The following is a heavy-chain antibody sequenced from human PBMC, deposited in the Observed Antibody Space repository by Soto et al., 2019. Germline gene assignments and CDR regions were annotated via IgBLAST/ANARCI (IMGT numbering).Heavy chain of an antibody. CDR1: GFSFSDYA. D-gene: IGHD6-13*01. Sequence: GGSLSLSCAASGFSFSDYAMSWVRQAPGKGLEWVSVISESGGSTHYADSVRGRFTVSRDNSKNSLSLRMNSLRDEDTAVYFCAKRSPYSSGWYSPIFDYWGQGALVTVSS. V-gene: IGHV3-23*01. CDR3: AKRSPYSSGWYSPIFDY. J-gene: IGHJ4*02. CDR2: ISESGGST.